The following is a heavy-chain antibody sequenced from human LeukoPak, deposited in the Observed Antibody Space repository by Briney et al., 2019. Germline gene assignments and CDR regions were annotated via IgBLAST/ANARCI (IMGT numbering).Heavy chain of an antibody. CDR1: GFTFSSYS. J-gene: IGHJ4*02. CDR3: AKAGFGEYGFDY. D-gene: IGHD3-10*01. Sequence: GGSLRLSCAASGFTFSSYSMNWVRQAPGKGLEWVSSISSSSSYIYYADSVKGRFTISRDNSKNTLYLQMNSLRAEDTAVYYCAKAGFGEYGFDYWGQGTLVTVSS. CDR2: ISSSSSYI. V-gene: IGHV3-21*01.